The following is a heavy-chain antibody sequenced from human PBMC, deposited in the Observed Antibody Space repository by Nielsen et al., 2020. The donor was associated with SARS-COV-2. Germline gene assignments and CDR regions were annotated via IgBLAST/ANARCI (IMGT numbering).Heavy chain of an antibody. CDR2: IYYSGST. V-gene: IGHV4-59*01. J-gene: IGHJ4*02. CDR3: ARDGVVTLDY. CDR1: GGSISSYY. Sequence: SETLSLTCTVSGGSISSYYWSWIRQPPGKGLEWIGYIYYSGSTNYNPSLKSRVTISVDTSKNQFSLKLSSVTAADTAVYYCARDGVVTLDYWGQGTLVTVSS. D-gene: IGHD4-23*01.